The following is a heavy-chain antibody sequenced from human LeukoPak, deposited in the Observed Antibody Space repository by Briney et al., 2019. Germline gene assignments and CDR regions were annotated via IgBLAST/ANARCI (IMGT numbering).Heavy chain of an antibody. D-gene: IGHD6-19*01. CDR2: MNPNSGNT. J-gene: IGHJ4*02. CDR3: ARGRYNSGWDDY. V-gene: IGHV1-8*01. Sequence: GASVKVSGKASGYTFTSYDINWVGQATGQGLEWMGWMNPNSGNTGYAQKFQGRVTMTRNTSISTAYMERSSLRSEDTAVYYCARGRYNSGWDDYWGQGTLVTVSS. CDR1: GYTFTSYD.